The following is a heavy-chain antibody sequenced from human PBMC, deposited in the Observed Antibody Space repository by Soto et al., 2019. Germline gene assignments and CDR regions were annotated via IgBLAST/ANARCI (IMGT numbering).Heavy chain of an antibody. D-gene: IGHD6-19*01. CDR3: AKEPEAVLGTGWFDR. V-gene: IGHV3-23*01. Sequence: EVQLLESGGGLVQPGGSLRLSCAASGFTFSSYAMSWVRQAPGKGLEWVSVISGYGGSTDYADSVKGRFTISRDNSKNTVYLQMNSLRAEDTAVYYCAKEPEAVLGTGWFDRWGQGTLVTVSS. CDR2: ISGYGGST. CDR1: GFTFSSYA. J-gene: IGHJ5*02.